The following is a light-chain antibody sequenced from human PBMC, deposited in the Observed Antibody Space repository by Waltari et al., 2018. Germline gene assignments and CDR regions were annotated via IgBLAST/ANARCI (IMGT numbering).Light chain of an antibody. Sequence: EIVMTQSPATLSVSPGVRATLACRASQIVSSNLAWYQQKPGQAPRFLSHGTSTRATGIPARCSGSGTATDFPLTISSLQSEEFAVYYGQQYNNWPPTFGGGTKVEIK. V-gene: IGKV3-15*01. J-gene: IGKJ4*01. CDR2: GTS. CDR1: QIVSSN. CDR3: QQYNNWPPT.